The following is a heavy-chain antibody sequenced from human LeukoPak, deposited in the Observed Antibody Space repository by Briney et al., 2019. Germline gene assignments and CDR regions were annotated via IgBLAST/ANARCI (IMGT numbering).Heavy chain of an antibody. V-gene: IGHV3-74*01. CDR3: ARESGQYYDTSNNGVDP. CDR2: IYNDGINT. Sequence: GGSLRLSCAASGLTFSIYCIHCVPHAPGKGLVWFSHIYNDGINTSYADSVKGRFTISRDKAKNKLNLQMNSLRAEDTAVYYCARESGQYYDTSNNGVDPWGQGTLVTFSS. CDR1: GLTFSIYC. J-gene: IGHJ5*02. D-gene: IGHD3-22*01.